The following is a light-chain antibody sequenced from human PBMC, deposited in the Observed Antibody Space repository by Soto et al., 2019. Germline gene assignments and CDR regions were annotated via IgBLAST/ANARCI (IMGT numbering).Light chain of an antibody. Sequence: EIVLIQSPATLSLSPGERATLSCRASQSVSSYLAWYQQKPGQSPRLLIYGASSRATGIPDRFSGTGSETDFTRTVSRLEPEDFAVYYCQQYTTSPFTFALGTKVDIK. CDR1: QSVSSY. J-gene: IGKJ3*01. CDR3: QQYTTSPFT. CDR2: GAS. V-gene: IGKV3-20*01.